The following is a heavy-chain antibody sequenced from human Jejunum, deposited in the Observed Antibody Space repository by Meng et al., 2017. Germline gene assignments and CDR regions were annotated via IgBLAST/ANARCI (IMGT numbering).Heavy chain of an antibody. Sequence: QLQVQESGPGLVKPSETLSLTCTVSGGSISSSSFYWVWIRQPPGMGLEWIGSIDYTEYTHFNASLKSRVTMSIDTSRKQISLMLSSVTAADTAVYYCARDNKYANHYHYGMDVWGQGTMVTVSS. D-gene: IGHD2-8*01. CDR2: IDYTEYT. J-gene: IGHJ6*02. CDR3: ARDNKYANHYHYGMDV. CDR1: GGSISSSSFY. V-gene: IGHV4-39*02.